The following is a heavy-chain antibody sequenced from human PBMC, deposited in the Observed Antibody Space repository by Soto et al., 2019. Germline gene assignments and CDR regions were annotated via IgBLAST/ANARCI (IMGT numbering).Heavy chain of an antibody. J-gene: IGHJ5*02. V-gene: IGHV4-31*03. CDR2: IYYSGST. CDR3: ARAIIPAAYCFDP. D-gene: IGHD2-2*01. CDR1: GGSISSGGYY. Sequence: TLSLSYTVSGGSISSGGYYWSWIRQHPGKGLEWIGYIYYSGSTYYNPSLKSRVTISVDTSKNQFSLKLSSVTAADTAVYYCARAIIPAAYCFDPWGQGTLVTVSS.